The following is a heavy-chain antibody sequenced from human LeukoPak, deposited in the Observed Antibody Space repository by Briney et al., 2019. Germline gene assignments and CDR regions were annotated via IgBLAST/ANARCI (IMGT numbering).Heavy chain of an antibody. CDR3: AKKWSYCSGGSCYGGYYYYGMDV. V-gene: IGHV3-23*01. J-gene: IGHJ6*02. CDR1: GFTFSSYA. Sequence: GGSLRLSCAASGFTFSSYAMSWVRQAPGKGLEWVSAISGSGGSTYYTDSVKGRFTISRDNSKNTLYLQMNSLRAEDTAVYYCAKKWSYCSGGSCYGGYYYYGMDVWGQGTTVTVSS. D-gene: IGHD2-15*01. CDR2: ISGSGGST.